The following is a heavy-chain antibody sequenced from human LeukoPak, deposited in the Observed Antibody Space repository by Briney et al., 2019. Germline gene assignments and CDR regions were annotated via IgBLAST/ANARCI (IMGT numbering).Heavy chain of an antibody. V-gene: IGHV3-9*01. J-gene: IGHJ6*02. Sequence: GGSLRLSCAASGFTFDDYAMPWVRQAPGKGLEWVSGISWNSGSIGYADSVKGRFTISRDNAKNSLYLQMNSLRAEDTALYYCARSSLQTGMDVWGQGTTVTVSS. CDR2: ISWNSGSI. CDR1: GFTFDDYA. CDR3: ARSSLQTGMDV. D-gene: IGHD6-13*01.